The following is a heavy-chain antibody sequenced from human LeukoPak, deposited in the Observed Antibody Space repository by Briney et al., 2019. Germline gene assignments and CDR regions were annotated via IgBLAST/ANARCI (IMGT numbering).Heavy chain of an antibody. V-gene: IGHV1-58*01. CDR2: IVVGSGNT. CDR1: GFTFTSSA. CDR3: ARDRDTAMTYYFDY. D-gene: IGHD5-18*01. Sequence: GTSVKVSCKASGFTFTSSAVQWVRQARGQRLEWIGWIVVGSGNTNYAQKFQERVTITRDMSTSTAYMELSSLRSEDTAVYYCARDRDTAMTYYFDYWGQGTLVTVSS. J-gene: IGHJ4*02.